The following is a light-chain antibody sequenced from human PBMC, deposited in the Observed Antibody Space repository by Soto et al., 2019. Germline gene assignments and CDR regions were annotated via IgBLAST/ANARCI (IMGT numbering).Light chain of an antibody. CDR2: DAS. CDR1: QSFTSY. V-gene: IGKV3-11*01. Sequence: EIVLTQSPATLSLSPGERATLSCRASQSFTSYLAWYQQKPGQAPRLLIYDASNRATGIPARFSGSGSGTDFTLTISSLEPEDFAVYYCQQRYTWLFGGGTKVEIK. J-gene: IGKJ4*01. CDR3: QQRYTWL.